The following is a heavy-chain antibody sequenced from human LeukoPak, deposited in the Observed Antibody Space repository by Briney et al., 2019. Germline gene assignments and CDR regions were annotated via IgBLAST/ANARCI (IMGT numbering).Heavy chain of an antibody. V-gene: IGHV1-69*05. J-gene: IGHJ6*04. CDR3: ARNNYYDFWSGYPNAGSV. CDR1: GGTFSSYA. D-gene: IGHD3-3*01. CDR2: IIRIFGTA. Sequence: SVKLSCTASGGTFSSYAISWVRQAPGQGLEWMGGIIRIFGTANYAQKFQGRFTITRDKSTSTPYMELSSLRSEDTAVYYCARNNYYDFWSGYPNAGSVWGKGTTVTVSS.